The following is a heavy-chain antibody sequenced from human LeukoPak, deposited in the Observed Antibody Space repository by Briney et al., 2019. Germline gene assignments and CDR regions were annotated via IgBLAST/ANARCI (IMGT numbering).Heavy chain of an antibody. CDR3: ARRLRYCSSTSCYLRYYCYGMDV. CDR2: INRSGST. J-gene: IGHJ6*02. V-gene: IGHV4-34*01. D-gene: IGHD2-2*01. CDR1: GGSFSGYY. Sequence: SETLSLTCAVYGGSFSGYYWSWIRQPPGKGLEWIGEINRSGSTNYNPSLKSRVTISVDTSKNQFSLKLSSVTAADTAVYYCARRLRYCSSTSCYLRYYCYGMDVWGQGTTVTVSS.